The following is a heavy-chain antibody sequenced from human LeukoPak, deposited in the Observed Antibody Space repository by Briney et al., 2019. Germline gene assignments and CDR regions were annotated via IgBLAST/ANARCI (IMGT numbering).Heavy chain of an antibody. J-gene: IGHJ4*02. D-gene: IGHD5-24*01. V-gene: IGHV3-53*01. CDR3: ARRGDGYNLYYFDY. CDR1: GFTVSSNY. CDR2: IYSGGST. Sequence: GGSLRLSCAASGFTVSSNYMRWVRQAPGKGLEWVSVIYSGGSTYYADSVKGRFTISRDNSKNTLYLQMNSLRAEDTAVYYCARRGDGYNLYYFDYWGQGTLVTVSS.